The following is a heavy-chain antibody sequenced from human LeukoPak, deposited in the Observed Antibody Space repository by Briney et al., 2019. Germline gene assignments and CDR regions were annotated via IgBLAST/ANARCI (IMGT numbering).Heavy chain of an antibody. CDR1: GFTFSSYW. J-gene: IGHJ4*02. Sequence: GGSLRLSCAASGFTFSSYWVQWVRQAPGKGLVWISRINSDGSSLSYADSVKGRFTISRDNAKNTVYLQMNSLRAEDTAAYYCARSRYTGSHFDYWGQGTLVTVSS. CDR2: INSDGSSL. D-gene: IGHD1-26*01. CDR3: ARSRYTGSHFDY. V-gene: IGHV3-74*01.